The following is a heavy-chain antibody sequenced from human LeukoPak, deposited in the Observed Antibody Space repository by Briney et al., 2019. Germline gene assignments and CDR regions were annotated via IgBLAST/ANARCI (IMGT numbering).Heavy chain of an antibody. D-gene: IGHD6-13*01. J-gene: IGHJ3*02. CDR1: GFTFSSYE. CDR2: VSSRGSTI. V-gene: IGHV3-48*03. Sequence: GGSLRLSCAASGFTFSSYEMNWVRQAPGKGLDWVSYVSSRGSTIYYADSVKGRFTISRDNAKNSLYLQMNSLRAEDTAVYYCARERAWTKYISNWYGGDAFDIWGQGTVVTVSS. CDR3: ARERAWTKYISNWYGGDAFDI.